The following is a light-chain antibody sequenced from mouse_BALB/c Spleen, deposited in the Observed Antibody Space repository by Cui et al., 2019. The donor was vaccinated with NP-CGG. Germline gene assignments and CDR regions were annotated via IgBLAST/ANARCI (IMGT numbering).Light chain of an antibody. V-gene: IGLV1*01. Sequence: QAVVTPELALTTSPGETVTLTCRSSTGAVTTSNYANWVQEKPDHLFTGLIGGTNNRAPGVPARFSGSLIGDKAALTITGAQTEDEAIYFCALWYSNHWVFGGGTKLTVL. CDR3: ALWYSNHWV. J-gene: IGLJ1*01. CDR1: TGAVTTSNY. CDR2: GTN.